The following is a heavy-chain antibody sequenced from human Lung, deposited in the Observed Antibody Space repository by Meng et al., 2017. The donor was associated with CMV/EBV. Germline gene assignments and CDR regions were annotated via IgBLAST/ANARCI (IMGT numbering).Heavy chain of an antibody. J-gene: IGHJ2*01. V-gene: IGHV2-5*01. Sequence: SGFHIHTAGRGVGWVQQPPGKAPGWLALVYWNDDNRYSPSLRNRLTITKDTSKNQAVLTMSNMDPVDTATYYCAHYGDYRFGWYFDLWGRGTLVTVSS. CDR2: VYWNDDN. D-gene: IGHD4-17*01. CDR3: AHYGDYRFGWYFDL. CDR1: GFHIHTAGRG.